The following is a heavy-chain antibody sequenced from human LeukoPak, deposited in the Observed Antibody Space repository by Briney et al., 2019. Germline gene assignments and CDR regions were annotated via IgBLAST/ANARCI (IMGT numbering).Heavy chain of an antibody. CDR2: IYYSGST. Sequence: KPSETLSLTCTFSDGSISSSSYYWGWIRQPPGKGLEWIGSIYYSGSTYYNPSLKSRVTISVDTSKNQFSLKLSSVTAADTAVYYCARPGYCSGGSCYYPLVYWGQGTLVTVSS. D-gene: IGHD2-15*01. CDR1: DGSISSSSYY. J-gene: IGHJ4*02. V-gene: IGHV4-39*01. CDR3: ARPGYCSGGSCYYPLVY.